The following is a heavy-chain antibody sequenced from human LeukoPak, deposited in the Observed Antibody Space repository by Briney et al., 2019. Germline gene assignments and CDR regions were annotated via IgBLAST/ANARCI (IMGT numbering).Heavy chain of an antibody. CDR1: GFTFSSYW. J-gene: IGHJ4*02. Sequence: GSLRLSCAASGFTFSSYWMSWVRQAPGKGLEWVANIKQDGSEKYYVDSVKGRFTISRDNAKNSLYLQMNSLRAEDTAVYYCARELGYCSSTSCSTDYWGQGTLVTVSS. V-gene: IGHV3-7*01. CDR3: ARELGYCSSTSCSTDY. D-gene: IGHD2-2*01. CDR2: IKQDGSEK.